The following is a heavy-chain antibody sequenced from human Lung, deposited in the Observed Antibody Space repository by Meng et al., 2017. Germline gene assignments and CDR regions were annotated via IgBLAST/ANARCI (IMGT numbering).Heavy chain of an antibody. V-gene: IGHV1-18*01. D-gene: IGHD3-10*01. J-gene: IGHJ4*02. CDR3: ARGTPGRSYSDY. CDR1: DYTFTGYG. CDR2: LGAHDGDT. Sequence: QVQPVQSGPEVKKPGASGKGSCMASDYTFTGYGVSWVRQAPGQGLEWMAWLGAHDGDTSHAPKFQGRVTVSADRPTATAYMELRSLRSDDTAVYYCARGTPGRSYSDYWGQGTLVTVSS.